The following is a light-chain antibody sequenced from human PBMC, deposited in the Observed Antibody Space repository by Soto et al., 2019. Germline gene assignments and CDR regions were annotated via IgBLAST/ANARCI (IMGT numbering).Light chain of an antibody. V-gene: IGLV1-44*01. Sequence: QSVLTQPPSASGTPGQRVTISCSGSSSNIGSNSVNWYQHLPGTAPRLLIHSTNQRPSGVPDRFSGSKSGTSASLAISGLQSEDEGDYYCAAWDDSLNGVFGGGTKLTVL. CDR1: SSNIGSNS. J-gene: IGLJ3*02. CDR2: STN. CDR3: AAWDDSLNGV.